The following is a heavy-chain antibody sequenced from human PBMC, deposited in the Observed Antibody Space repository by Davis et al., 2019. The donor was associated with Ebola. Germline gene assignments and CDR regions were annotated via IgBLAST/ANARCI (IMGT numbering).Heavy chain of an antibody. CDR1: GFTFSSYG. CDR3: TTDVSGYDSSGYYVDY. CDR2: IKSKTDGGTT. D-gene: IGHD3-22*01. J-gene: IGHJ4*02. V-gene: IGHV3-15*01. Sequence: PGGSLRLSCAASGFTFSSYGMHWVRQAPGKGLEWVGRIKSKTDGGTTDYAAPVKGRFTISRDDSKNTLYLQMNSLKTEDTAVYYCTTDVSGYDSSGYYVDYWGQGTLVTVSS.